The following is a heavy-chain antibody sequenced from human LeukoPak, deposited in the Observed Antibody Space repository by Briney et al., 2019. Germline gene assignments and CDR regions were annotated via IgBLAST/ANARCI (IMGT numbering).Heavy chain of an antibody. D-gene: IGHD1-7*01. J-gene: IGHJ4*02. CDR1: GFIFSTYW. CDR3: ARTNYISSGWGAPFDY. CDR2: MKGDGSEI. Sequence: GGSLRLPCAASGFIFSTYWMMWARQAPGKGLEWVANMKGDGSEIHYVDSVKGRFTISRDNARNSLFLQMNGLRPEDTAVYYCARTNYISSGWGAPFDYWGQGTLVTVSS. V-gene: IGHV3-7*01.